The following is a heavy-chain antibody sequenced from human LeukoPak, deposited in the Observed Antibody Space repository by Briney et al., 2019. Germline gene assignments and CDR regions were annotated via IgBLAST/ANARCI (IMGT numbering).Heavy chain of an antibody. CDR1: GYTFTSYY. J-gene: IGHJ6*02. Sequence: ASVKVSCKASGYTFTSYYMHWVRQAPGQGLEWMGIFNPSGGSTSYAQKFQGRVTMTRDTSTSTVYMELSSLRSEDTAVYYCARDPLTTVTRNGMDVWGQGTTVTVSS. D-gene: IGHD4-17*01. CDR2: FNPSGGST. CDR3: ARDPLTTVTRNGMDV. V-gene: IGHV1-46*01.